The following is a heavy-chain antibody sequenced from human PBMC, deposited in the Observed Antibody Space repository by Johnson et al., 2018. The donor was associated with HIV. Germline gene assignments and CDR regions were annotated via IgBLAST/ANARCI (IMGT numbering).Heavy chain of an antibody. CDR3: ARGYGVVIALLDAFDI. J-gene: IGHJ3*02. CDR2: ISGSGVRT. CDR1: GFTFNKYA. D-gene: IGHD2-21*01. Sequence: VQLVESGGGLVQPGGSLRLSCAASGFTFNKYAMSWVRQAPRKGLVWVSAISGSGVRTYYADSVKGRFTISRDNSKNTLYLQMNSLRAEDTAVYYCARGYGVVIALLDAFDIWGQGTMVTVSS. V-gene: IGHV3-23*04.